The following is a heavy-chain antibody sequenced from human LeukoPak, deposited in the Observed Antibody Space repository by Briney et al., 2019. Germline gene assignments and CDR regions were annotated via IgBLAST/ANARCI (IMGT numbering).Heavy chain of an antibody. Sequence: SETLSLTCIVSGASLSTYYGTWIRQAPGKGLEWIGYIFYSGSTNYNPSLKSRVTISVDTSKNQFSLKLSSVTAADTAVYYCARTGPRQLIDYWGRGTLVTVSS. V-gene: IGHV4-59*01. CDR2: IFYSGST. CDR1: GASLSTYY. CDR3: ARTGPRQLIDY. D-gene: IGHD6-19*01. J-gene: IGHJ4*02.